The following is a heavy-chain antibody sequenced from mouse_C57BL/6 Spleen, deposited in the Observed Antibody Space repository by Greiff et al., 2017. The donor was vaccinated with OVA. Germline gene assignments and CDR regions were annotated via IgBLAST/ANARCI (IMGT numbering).Heavy chain of an antibody. Sequence: QVQLKQPGAELVRPGSSVKLSCKASGYTFTSYWMDWVKQRPGQGLEWIGNIYPSDSETHYNQKFKDKATLTVDKSSSTAYMQLSSLTSEDSAVYYCAAGYGNLFDYWGQGTTLTVSS. D-gene: IGHD2-10*02. CDR2: IYPSDSET. V-gene: IGHV1-61*01. CDR1: GYTFTSYW. CDR3: AAGYGNLFDY. J-gene: IGHJ2*01.